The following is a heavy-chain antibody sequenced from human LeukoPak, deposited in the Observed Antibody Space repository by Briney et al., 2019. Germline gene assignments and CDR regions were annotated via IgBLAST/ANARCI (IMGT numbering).Heavy chain of an antibody. D-gene: IGHD1-26*01. J-gene: IGHJ6*03. CDR1: GFTFSIYA. CDR3: ANGAPIVGTIYYYYVDI. V-gene: IGHV3-23*01. CDR2: ISGSGAST. Sequence: GGSLRLSCAASGFTFSIYAMSWVRQAPGKGLGWVLGISGSGASTYYADSVKGRFTISRDNSKNTLYLQMNSLRAEDTAVYYCANGAPIVGTIYYYYVDIWGKGTTVTVSS.